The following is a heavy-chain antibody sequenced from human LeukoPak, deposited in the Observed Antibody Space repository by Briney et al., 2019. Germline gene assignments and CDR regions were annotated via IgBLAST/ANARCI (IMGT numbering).Heavy chain of an antibody. D-gene: IGHD2-21*02. Sequence: PSETLSLTCAVSGGSFSSGDYSWSWIRQPPGKGLEWIGYLYYSGCTYYNPSLKSRVTISVDTSKNQFSLKLSSVTAADTAAYYCARQRRPVTGYYYYMDVWGKGTTVTVSS. CDR1: GGSFSSGDYS. V-gene: IGHV4-30-4*07. J-gene: IGHJ6*03. CDR2: LYYSGCT. CDR3: ARQRRPVTGYYYYMDV.